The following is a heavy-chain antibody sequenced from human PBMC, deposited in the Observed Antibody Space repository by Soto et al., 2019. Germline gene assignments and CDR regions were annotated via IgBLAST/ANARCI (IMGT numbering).Heavy chain of an antibody. D-gene: IGHD2-21*01. Sequence: QVQLQESGPGLVKPSQTLSLTCTVSGGSVSSGPYYWTWIRQHPGKGLEWIGNIFYTGSANYNPSLKSRLSISVDTSKNQFSLKLTSLTAAYTAIYYCARYRVRRDNKSYGMDVWGQGTTVTVSS. CDR2: IFYTGSA. V-gene: IGHV4-31*03. CDR1: GGSVSSGPYY. J-gene: IGHJ6*02. CDR3: ARYRVRRDNKSYGMDV.